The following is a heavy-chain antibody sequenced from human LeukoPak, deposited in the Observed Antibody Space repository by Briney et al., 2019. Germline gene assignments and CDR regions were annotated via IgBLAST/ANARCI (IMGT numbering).Heavy chain of an antibody. D-gene: IGHD1-7*01. V-gene: IGHV3-48*03. J-gene: IGHJ5*02. CDR1: GFNFSSYE. CDR2: ISSSGTTI. Sequence: PGGSLRLSRAASGFNFSSYEMDWVRQAPGKGLEWVSYISSSGTTIYSADSVKGRFTISRDDAKNSLYLQMNGLRDEDMAVYYCARGANWYYDMGWFDPWGQGTLVTVSS. CDR3: ARGANWYYDMGWFDP.